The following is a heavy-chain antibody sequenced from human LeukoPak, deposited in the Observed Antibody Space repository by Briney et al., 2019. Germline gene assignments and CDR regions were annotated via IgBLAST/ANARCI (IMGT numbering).Heavy chain of an antibody. Sequence: PSETLSLTCTVSGGSISSYYWSWIRQPPGKGLEWIGYIYYSGSTNYNPSLKSRVTISVDTSKNQFSLKLSSVTAADTAVYYCARDGGVVIPFDYWGQGTLVTVSS. CDR2: IYYSGST. J-gene: IGHJ4*02. CDR1: GGSISSYY. D-gene: IGHD3-16*02. V-gene: IGHV4-59*01. CDR3: ARDGGVVIPFDY.